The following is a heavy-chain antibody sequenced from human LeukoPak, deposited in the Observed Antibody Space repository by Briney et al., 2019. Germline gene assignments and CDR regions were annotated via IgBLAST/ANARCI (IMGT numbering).Heavy chain of an antibody. CDR3: ARSGSAMVRGVLFYMDV. J-gene: IGHJ6*03. Sequence: ASVKVSCKASGYTFTSYDINWVRQATGQGLEWMGWMNPNRGNTGYAQKFHGRATMTRNTSISTAYMELSSLRSEDTAVYYCARSGSAMVRGVLFYMDVWGKGTTVTVSS. D-gene: IGHD3-10*01. CDR1: GYTFTSYD. V-gene: IGHV1-8*01. CDR2: MNPNRGNT.